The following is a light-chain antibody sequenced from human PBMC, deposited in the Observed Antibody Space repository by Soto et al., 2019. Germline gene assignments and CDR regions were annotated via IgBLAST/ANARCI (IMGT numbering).Light chain of an antibody. J-gene: IGKJ1*01. Sequence: PMTQSPSSLSASVGDRVIITCRADHSINNYLHWYQQKPGQVPKLLIYAASTLQSGVPSRFSGSGSGRVFTLTINSLQPEDFATYYCQQSYSTLGTFGRGTRVEI. CDR2: AAS. CDR1: HSINNY. CDR3: QQSYSTLGT. V-gene: IGKV1-39*01.